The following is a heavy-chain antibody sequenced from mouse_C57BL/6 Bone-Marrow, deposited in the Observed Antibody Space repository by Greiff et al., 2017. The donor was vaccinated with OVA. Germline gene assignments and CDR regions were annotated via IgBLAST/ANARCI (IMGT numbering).Heavy chain of an antibody. J-gene: IGHJ1*03. V-gene: IGHV5-4*03. Sequence: EVKLVESGGGLVKPGGSLKLSCAASGFTFSSYAMSWVRQTPEKRLEWVATISDGGSYTYYPDNVKGRFTISRDNAKNNLYLQMSHLKSEDTAMYYCARAGAGYFDVWGTGTMVTVSS. CDR2: ISDGGSYT. CDR1: GFTFSSYA. CDR3: ARAGAGYFDV.